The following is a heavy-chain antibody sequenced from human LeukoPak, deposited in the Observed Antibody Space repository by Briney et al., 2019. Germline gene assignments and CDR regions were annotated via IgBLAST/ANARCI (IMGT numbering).Heavy chain of an antibody. Sequence: GGSLRPSCTASGFTFGDYAMSWVRQAPGKGLEWVGFIRSKAYGGTTEYAASVKGRFTISRDDSKSIAYLQMNSLKTEDTAVYYCTRSGAMDLGYDYWGQGTLVTVSS. CDR1: GFTFGDYA. CDR3: TRSGAMDLGYDY. V-gene: IGHV3-49*04. D-gene: IGHD5-18*01. CDR2: IRSKAYGGTT. J-gene: IGHJ4*02.